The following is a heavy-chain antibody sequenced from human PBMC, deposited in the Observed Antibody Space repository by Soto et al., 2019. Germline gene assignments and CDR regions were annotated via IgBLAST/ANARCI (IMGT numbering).Heavy chain of an antibody. Sequence: ASVKVSCKASGYTFTSYGISWVRQAPGHGLEWMGWISAYNGNTNYAQKLQGRVTMTTDTSTSTAYMELRSLRSDDTAVYYCASAPCGGDCYFYYYYGMDVWGQGTTVTVSS. J-gene: IGHJ6*02. D-gene: IGHD2-21*02. V-gene: IGHV1-18*04. CDR1: GYTFTSYG. CDR2: ISAYNGNT. CDR3: ASAPCGGDCYFYYYYGMDV.